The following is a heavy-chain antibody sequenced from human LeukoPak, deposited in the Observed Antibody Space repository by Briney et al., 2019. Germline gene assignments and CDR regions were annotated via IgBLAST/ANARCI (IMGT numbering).Heavy chain of an antibody. CDR2: IRYDGSNK. Sequence: GGSLRLSCAASGFTFSSYGMHWVRRAPGKGLEWVAFIRYDGSNKYYADSVKGRFTISRDNSKNTLYLQMNSLRAEDTAVYYCAKDPQYYDFWSGSILYYFDYWGQGTLVTVSS. V-gene: IGHV3-30*02. J-gene: IGHJ4*02. CDR3: AKDPQYYDFWSGSILYYFDY. D-gene: IGHD3-3*01. CDR1: GFTFSSYG.